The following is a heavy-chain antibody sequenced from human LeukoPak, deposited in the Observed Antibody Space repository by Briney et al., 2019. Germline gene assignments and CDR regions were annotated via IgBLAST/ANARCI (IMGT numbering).Heavy chain of an antibody. CDR3: AGGSSWYRGIDY. J-gene: IGHJ4*02. Sequence: GGSLRLSCAASGFTFSSYAMYWVRQAPGKGLEYVSAISTNGGSTYYANSVKGRFTISRDNSKNTLYLQMGSLRAEDMAVYYCAGGSSWYRGIDYWGQGTLVTISS. D-gene: IGHD6-13*01. CDR2: ISTNGGST. CDR1: GFTFSSYA. V-gene: IGHV3-64*01.